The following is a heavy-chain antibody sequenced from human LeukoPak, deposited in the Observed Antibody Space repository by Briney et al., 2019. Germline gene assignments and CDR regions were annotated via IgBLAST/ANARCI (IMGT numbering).Heavy chain of an antibody. CDR3: AKDHFGSSWPYYIDY. CDR1: GFTFDNYA. J-gene: IGHJ4*02. V-gene: IGHV3-23*01. D-gene: IGHD6-13*01. CDR2: ITSSGDAT. Sequence: GGSLRLSCAVSGFTFDNYAMSLVRQAPGKGLQWVSSITSSGDATYYADSVRGRFTISRANSKNTLYLQMSSLRAEDTAVYYCAKDHFGSSWPYYIDYWGQGTLVTVSS.